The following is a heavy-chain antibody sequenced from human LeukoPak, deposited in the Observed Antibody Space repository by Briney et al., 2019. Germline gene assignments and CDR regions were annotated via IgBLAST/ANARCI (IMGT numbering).Heavy chain of an antibody. CDR3: ARDRIDYGGNEASFDY. J-gene: IGHJ4*02. V-gene: IGHV4-59*12. CDR1: GGSISFYY. D-gene: IGHD4-23*01. Sequence: PETPSLTCTVSGGSISFYYWSWIRQIPGKGLEWIGYIHDSGSTNYNPSLKSRVTMSVDTSKNQFSLKLRSVTAADTAVYYCARDRIDYGGNEASFDYWGQGALVPASS. CDR2: IHDSGST.